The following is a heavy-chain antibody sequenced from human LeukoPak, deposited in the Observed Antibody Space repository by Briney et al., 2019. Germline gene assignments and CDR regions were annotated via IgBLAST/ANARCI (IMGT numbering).Heavy chain of an antibody. CDR1: GFIFSDYY. CDR3: AAPDSSGYYYLY. V-gene: IGHV3-11*04. CDR2: ITDNGIKI. Sequence: GGSLRLSCAASGFIFSDYYMGWIRQAPGRGLEWVSYITDNGIKIYYTDSVKGRFTMSRDNAKKSLYLQMNSLRAEDTAVYYCAAPDSSGYYYLYWGQGTLVTVSS. D-gene: IGHD3-22*01. J-gene: IGHJ4*02.